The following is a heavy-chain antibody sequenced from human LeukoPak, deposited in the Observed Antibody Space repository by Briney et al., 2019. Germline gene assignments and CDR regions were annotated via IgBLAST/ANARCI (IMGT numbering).Heavy chain of an antibody. D-gene: IGHD2-21*02. CDR1: GFTVSSYY. Sequence: PGGSLRLSRAASGFTVSSYYMSWVRQAPGKGLEWVSVLYTNGNTYYADSVKGRLTVSRDNSKNTLYLQMNTLRAEDTAVYYCARGGPMTSKDYWGQGTLVTVSS. CDR2: LYTNGNT. CDR3: ARGGPMTSKDY. V-gene: IGHV3-66*01. J-gene: IGHJ4*02.